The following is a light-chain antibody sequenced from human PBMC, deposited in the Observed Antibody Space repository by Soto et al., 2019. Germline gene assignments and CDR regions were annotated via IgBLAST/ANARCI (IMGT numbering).Light chain of an antibody. J-gene: IGLJ1*01. CDR1: MRDVGAYNL. CDR3: FSYAGSYTNV. CDR2: DGS. V-gene: IGLV2-11*01. Sequence: QSVLTQPASVSGSAGQSITISCSGTMRDVGAYNLVSWYQQHPGTAPKLMIYDGSNRPSGVPDRVSVSKSGNKASLTISGLQAYDEADYHCFSYAGSYTNVFGTGTKVTVL.